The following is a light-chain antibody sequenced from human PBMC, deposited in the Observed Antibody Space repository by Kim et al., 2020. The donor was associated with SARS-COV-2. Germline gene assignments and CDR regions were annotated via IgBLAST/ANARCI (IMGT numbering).Light chain of an antibody. CDR2: SAS. CDR1: QSVRNN. CDR3: QQYENWPPWT. V-gene: IGKV3-15*01. Sequence: SPGERATLSCRASQSVRNNLAWYQQKPGQAPRLLIYSASSRAAGIPARFSGSGSGTEFTLTISSLQSDDFALYYCQQYENWPPWTFGQGTKVEIK. J-gene: IGKJ1*01.